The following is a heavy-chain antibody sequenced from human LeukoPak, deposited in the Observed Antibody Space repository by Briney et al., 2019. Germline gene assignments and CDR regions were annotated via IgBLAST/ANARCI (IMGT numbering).Heavy chain of an antibody. Sequence: PGGSLRLSCAASGFTFSSYGMHWVRQAPGKGLEWVANIKQDGSEKYYVGSVKGRFTISRDNAKNSLYLQMNNLRAEDTAVYYCARSTDYWGQGTLVTVSS. CDR3: ARSTDY. D-gene: IGHD5/OR15-5a*01. V-gene: IGHV3-7*01. CDR1: GFTFSSYG. J-gene: IGHJ4*02. CDR2: IKQDGSEK.